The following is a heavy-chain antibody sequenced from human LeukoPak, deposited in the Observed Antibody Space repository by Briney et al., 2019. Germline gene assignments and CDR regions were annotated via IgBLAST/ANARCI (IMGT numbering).Heavy chain of an antibody. D-gene: IGHD1-26*01. V-gene: IGHV3-30*03. CDR1: GFTFSSYG. CDR2: ISNDGSNE. Sequence: GGSLRLSCAASGFTFSSYGMHWVRQAPGKGLEWVALISNDGSNEHYADSVKGRFTISRDNSKSTLYLQVNSLRVEDTAVYYCARGHNPSGGATPYWGQGTQVTVSS. J-gene: IGHJ4*02. CDR3: ARGHNPSGGATPY.